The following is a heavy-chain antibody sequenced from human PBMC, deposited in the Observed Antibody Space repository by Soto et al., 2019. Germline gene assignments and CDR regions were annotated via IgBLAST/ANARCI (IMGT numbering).Heavy chain of an antibody. V-gene: IGHV1-69*01. J-gene: IGHJ6*02. CDR2: IIPVFGTP. Sequence: VQLVQSGAEMKKPGSSVKISCKASGGALGSYVITWVRQVPGQGLEWMGGIIPVFGTPNYAQKFQGRVTISVDASTNTAYMELTRMRSEDTAVYFCARAGSCRSSSCLYYRMDVWGQGTTVAVSS. CDR3: ARAGSCRSSSCLYYRMDV. D-gene: IGHD2-2*01. CDR1: GGALGSYV.